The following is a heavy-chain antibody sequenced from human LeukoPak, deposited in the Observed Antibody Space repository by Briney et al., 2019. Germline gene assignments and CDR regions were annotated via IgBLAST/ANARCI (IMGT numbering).Heavy chain of an antibody. CDR2: MNTDGSTT. J-gene: IGHJ4*02. D-gene: IGHD5-18*01. Sequence: GGSLRLSCAASGFTFRSYWMYWLRQAPGKGLVWVSRMNTDGSTTSYADSVKGRFSISRDNSKNTLYLQMNSLRAEDTAVYYCASARGSNYGSLGDWGQGTLVTVSS. CDR3: ASARGSNYGSLGD. V-gene: IGHV3-74*01. CDR1: GFTFRSYW.